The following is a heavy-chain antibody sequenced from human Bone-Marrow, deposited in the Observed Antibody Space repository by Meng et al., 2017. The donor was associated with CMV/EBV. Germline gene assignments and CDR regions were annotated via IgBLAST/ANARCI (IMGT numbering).Heavy chain of an antibody. CDR1: DGTFSSHA. J-gene: IGHJ3*02. V-gene: IGHV1-69*10. D-gene: IGHD2-2*01. CDR2: IIPILGIA. CDR3: ARDVVPAATLPGGAFDI. Sequence: SVKVSCKASDGTFSSHAISWVRQAPGQGLEWMGGIIPILGIANYAQKFQGRVTITADKPTSTAYMELSSLRSEDTAVYYCARDVVPAATLPGGAFDIWGQGTMVTVSS.